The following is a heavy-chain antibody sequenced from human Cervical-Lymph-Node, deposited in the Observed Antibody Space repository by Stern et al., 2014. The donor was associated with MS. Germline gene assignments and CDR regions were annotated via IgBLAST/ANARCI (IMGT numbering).Heavy chain of an antibody. J-gene: IGHJ3*01. CDR1: GDTFINHA. Sequence: QVQLVESGAEVKKPGSSGKVSCKASGDTFINHAFTWVRQAPGQGLEWMGGIIPMNDAAKYAQNFPGRVTITADASTNTVYMELSSLRSEDTAMFYCARSFRRYYDSTGYPDALDVWGQGTMVTVSS. D-gene: IGHD3-22*01. CDR3: ARSFRRYYDSTGYPDALDV. CDR2: IIPMNDAA. V-gene: IGHV1-69*01.